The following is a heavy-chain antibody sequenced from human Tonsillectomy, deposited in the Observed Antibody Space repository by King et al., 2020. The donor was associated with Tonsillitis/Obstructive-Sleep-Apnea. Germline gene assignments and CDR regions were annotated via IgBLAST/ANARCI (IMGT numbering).Heavy chain of an antibody. CDR2: INHSGST. Sequence: VQLQQWGAGLLKPSETLSLTCAVYGGSFRGYYWSWLRQPPGKGLEWIGEINHSGSTNYNPSLKSRVTISVDTSKNQFSLKLSSVTAADTAVYYCARAGDSSSSAIFYYYYMDVWGKGTTVTVSS. D-gene: IGHD6-6*01. CDR3: ARAGDSSSSAIFYYYYMDV. CDR1: GGSFRGYY. V-gene: IGHV4-34*01. J-gene: IGHJ6*03.